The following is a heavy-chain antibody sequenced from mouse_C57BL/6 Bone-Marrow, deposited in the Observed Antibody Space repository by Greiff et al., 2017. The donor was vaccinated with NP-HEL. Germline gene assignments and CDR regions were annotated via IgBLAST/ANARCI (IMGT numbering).Heavy chain of an antibody. Sequence: LQQSGPGILQPSQTLSLTCSFSGFSLSTFGMGVGWIRQPSGKGLEWLAHIWWDDDKYYNPALKSRLTISKDTSKNQVFLKIANVDTADTATYYCARIGDYYGSSPRYFDVWGTGTTVTVSS. V-gene: IGHV8-8*01. J-gene: IGHJ1*03. D-gene: IGHD1-1*01. CDR2: IWWDDDK. CDR1: GFSLSTFGMG. CDR3: ARIGDYYGSSPRYFDV.